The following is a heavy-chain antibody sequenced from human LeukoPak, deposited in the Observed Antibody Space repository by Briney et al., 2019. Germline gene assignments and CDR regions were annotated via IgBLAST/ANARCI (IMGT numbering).Heavy chain of an antibody. V-gene: IGHV3-33*06. CDR2: IWSDGSNQ. CDR3: AKDAQRGFDYSNSLEY. D-gene: IGHD4-11*01. CDR1: KFTFSHFV. J-gene: IGHJ4*02. Sequence: PGGSLRLSCAASKFTFSHFVMHWVRQAPGKGLQWVAVIWSDGSNQYYADSVKGRFTISRDNSNNMVFLQMNSLRVDDTGVYYCAKDAQRGFDYSNSLEYWGQGALVTVSS.